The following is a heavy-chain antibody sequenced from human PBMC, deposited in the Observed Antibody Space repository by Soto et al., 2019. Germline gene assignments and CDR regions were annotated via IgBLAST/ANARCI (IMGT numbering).Heavy chain of an antibody. D-gene: IGHD4-4*01. CDR1: GGSVTSGSYC. CDR3: ARDRGRDGYSND. V-gene: IGHV4-61*01. J-gene: IGHJ4*02. Sequence: QVQLQESGPGLVKPSETLSLTCTVSGGSVTSGSYCWSWIRQPPGKGLEWIGYIYYSGSTNYNPSLKSRXXRXVDXAKSQFSLKLSSVTAADTAVYYCARDRGRDGYSNDWGQGTLVTVSS. CDR2: IYYSGST.